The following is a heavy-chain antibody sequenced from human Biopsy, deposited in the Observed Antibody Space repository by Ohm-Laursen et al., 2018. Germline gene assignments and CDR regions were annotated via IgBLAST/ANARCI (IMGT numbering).Heavy chain of an antibody. J-gene: IGHJ3*02. V-gene: IGHV3-23*01. Sequence: GSLRLSCTAPGFTFSSYAMSWVRQAPGKGLEWVSTISGSGADTYYAHSVKGRFTISRDNSRNMLFLQMKSLRAEDTALYYCANTPTGGGWVGDAFDIWGQGTMVTVSS. D-gene: IGHD6-19*01. CDR1: GFTFSSYA. CDR3: ANTPTGGGWVGDAFDI. CDR2: ISGSGADT.